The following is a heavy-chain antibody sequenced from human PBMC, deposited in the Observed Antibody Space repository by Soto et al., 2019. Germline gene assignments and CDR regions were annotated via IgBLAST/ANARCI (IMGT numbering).Heavy chain of an antibody. J-gene: IGHJ5*02. CDR1: GFTFSSYG. V-gene: IGHV3-30*18. D-gene: IGHD2-2*01. CDR3: AKDLGYCSSTSCYSGAHWFDP. Sequence: GGSLRLSCAASGFTFSSYGMHWVRQAPGKGLEWVAVISYDGSNKYYADSVKGRFTISRDNSKNTLYLQMNSLRAEDTAVYYCAKDLGYCSSTSCYSGAHWFDPWGQGTLVTVSS. CDR2: ISYDGSNK.